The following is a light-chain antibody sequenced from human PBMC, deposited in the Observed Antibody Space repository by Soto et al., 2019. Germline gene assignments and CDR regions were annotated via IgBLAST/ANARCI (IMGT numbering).Light chain of an antibody. CDR2: SDN. Sequence: QSVLTQPPSASGTPGQRVTISCTGGSSNIRSNTVNWYQQLPGTAPKLLIYSDNQRPSAVPDRFSGSTAGTSASLVISGLQYEDAADYYCAAWDGRLSELFGGGTKLTVL. CDR3: AAWDGRLSEL. J-gene: IGLJ2*01. CDR1: SSNIRSNT. V-gene: IGLV1-44*01.